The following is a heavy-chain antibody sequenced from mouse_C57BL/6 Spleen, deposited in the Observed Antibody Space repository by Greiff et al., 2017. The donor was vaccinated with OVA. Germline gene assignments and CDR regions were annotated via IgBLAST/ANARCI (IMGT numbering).Heavy chain of an antibody. D-gene: IGHD2-3*01. Sequence: EVQLQQSGPELVKPGASVKISCKASGYTFTDYYMNWVKQSHGKSLEWIGDINPNNGGTSYTQKFKGKATLTVDKSSSTAYMELRSLTSEDSAVYYCARLYYYAMDYWGQGTSVTVSS. CDR1: GYTFTDYY. CDR2: INPNNGGT. J-gene: IGHJ4*01. V-gene: IGHV1-26*01. CDR3: ARLYYYAMDY.